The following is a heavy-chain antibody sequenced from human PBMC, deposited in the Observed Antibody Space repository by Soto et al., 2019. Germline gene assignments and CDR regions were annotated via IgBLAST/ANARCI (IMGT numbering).Heavy chain of an antibody. CDR3: ARAWGGWFDP. D-gene: IGHD3-16*01. CDR1: GGTFSSYA. J-gene: IGHJ5*02. Sequence: GASVKVSCKASGGTFSSYAISWVRQAPGQGLEWMGGIIPIFGTANYAQKFQGRVTITADESTSTAYMELSSRRSEDTAVYYCARAWGGWFDPWGQGTLVTVSS. V-gene: IGHV1-69*13. CDR2: IIPIFGTA.